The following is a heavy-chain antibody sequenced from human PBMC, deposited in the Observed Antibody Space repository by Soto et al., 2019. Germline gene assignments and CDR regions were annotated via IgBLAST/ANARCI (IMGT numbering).Heavy chain of an antibody. Sequence: SETLSLTCAVYGGSFSGYYWNWIRQPPGKGLEWIGEIDHSGYTNYNPSLKSRVTISVDTSKNQFSLRLTSVTAADTAMYYCAGERTYQMFGNDALDFWGLGTMVTVSS. CDR2: IDHSGYT. D-gene: IGHD2-2*01. CDR1: GGSFSGYY. CDR3: AGERTYQMFGNDALDF. J-gene: IGHJ3*01. V-gene: IGHV4-34*01.